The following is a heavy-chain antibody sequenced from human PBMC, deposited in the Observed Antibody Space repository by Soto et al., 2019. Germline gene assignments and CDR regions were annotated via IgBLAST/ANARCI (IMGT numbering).Heavy chain of an antibody. J-gene: IGHJ6*02. CDR1: GFTFSDYY. CDR3: ARGSIIRSMDV. D-gene: IGHD3-10*01. Sequence: GGSLRLSCAASGFTFSDYYMSWIRQAPGKGLEWISFISGGSDYIDYADSLKGRFTISRDNAKNSLYLQMNSLRAGDTAVYFCARGSIIRSMDVWGQGTKVTVSS. CDR2: ISGGSDYI. V-gene: IGHV3-11*06.